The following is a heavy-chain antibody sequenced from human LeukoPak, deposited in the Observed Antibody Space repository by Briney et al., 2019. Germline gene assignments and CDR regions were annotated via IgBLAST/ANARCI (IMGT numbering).Heavy chain of an antibody. V-gene: IGHV3-48*01. CDR2: ITNSGNSK. D-gene: IGHD3-10*01. CDR3: ARGRYYYGSGSYPLDY. J-gene: IGHJ4*02. Sequence: PGGSLRLSCAASEFTFSSYSMNWVRQAPGKGLEWVSYITNSGNSKSYADSVKGRFTISRDNTKNSLYLQMNGLRAEDTAVYYCARGRYYYGSGSYPLDYWGQGTLVTVSS. CDR1: EFTFSSYS.